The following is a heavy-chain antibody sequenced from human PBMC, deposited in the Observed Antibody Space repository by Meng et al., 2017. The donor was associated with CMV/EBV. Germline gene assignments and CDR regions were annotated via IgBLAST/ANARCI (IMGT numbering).Heavy chain of an antibody. J-gene: IGHJ5*02. CDR1: GFTFSSYG. D-gene: IGHD2-21*01. CDR3: AKDHVVVIALPPNWFDP. V-gene: IGHV3-30*02. Sequence: GESLKISCAASGFTFSSYGMHWVRQAPGKGLEWVAFIRYDGSNKYYADSVKGRFTISRDNSKNTLYLQMNSLRAEDTVVYYCAKDHVVVIALPPNWFDPWGQGTLVTVSS. CDR2: IRYDGSNK.